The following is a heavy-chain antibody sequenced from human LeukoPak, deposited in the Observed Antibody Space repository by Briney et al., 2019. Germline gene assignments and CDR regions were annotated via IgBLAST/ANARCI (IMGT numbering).Heavy chain of an antibody. CDR1: GFTLSNHW. CDR2: VNRDGSET. J-gene: IGHJ6*02. CDR3: ARDNGMDV. Sequence: GGSLRLSCAASGFTLSNHWMTWVRQVPGRGPEWVANVNRDGSETYYLDSVKGRFTISKDNAKNSLYLQMNSLRAEDTALYHCARDNGMDVWGQGTTVIVSS. V-gene: IGHV3-7*03.